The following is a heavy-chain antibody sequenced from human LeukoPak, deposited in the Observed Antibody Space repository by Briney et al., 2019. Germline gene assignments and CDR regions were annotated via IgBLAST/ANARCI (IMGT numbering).Heavy chain of an antibody. V-gene: IGHV4-59*08. Sequence: SSETLSLTCTVSGGSISSYYWSWIRQPPGKGLEWIGYIYYSGSTNYNPSLKSRVTISVDTSKNQFSLKLSSVTAADTAVYYCARLYSSSWYPALDYWGQGTLVTVSS. D-gene: IGHD6-13*01. J-gene: IGHJ4*02. CDR1: GGSISSYY. CDR2: IYYSGST. CDR3: ARLYSSSWYPALDY.